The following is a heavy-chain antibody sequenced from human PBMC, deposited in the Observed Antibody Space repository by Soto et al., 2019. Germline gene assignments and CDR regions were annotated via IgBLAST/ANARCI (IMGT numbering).Heavy chain of an antibody. CDR1: GFTFSSYW. CDR3: ARPRYDSTGTPFDH. D-gene: IGHD3-22*01. CDR2: INTDGGST. J-gene: IGHJ4*02. V-gene: IGHV3-74*01. Sequence: GGSLRLSCAASGFTFSSYWLHWVRQAPGKGLVWVSGINTDGGSTDYADSVKGRFILSRDNAKNTLYLQMNSLRAEDTAVYYCARPRYDSTGTPFDHWGLGTLLTVSS.